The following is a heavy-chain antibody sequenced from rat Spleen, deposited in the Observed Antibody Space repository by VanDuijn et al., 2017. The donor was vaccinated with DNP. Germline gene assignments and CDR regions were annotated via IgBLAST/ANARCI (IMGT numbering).Heavy chain of an antibody. D-gene: IGHD1-9*01. V-gene: IGHV2-27*01. CDR1: GFSLTYYD. CDR3: ARSYYGYNYYALDA. J-gene: IGHJ4*01. Sequence: QVQLKESGPGLVQPSQTLSLTCTVSGFSLTYYDVHWVRQPPGKGLEWMGRIQNGGSTDYNSALKSRLSISRDTSKSQVFLKMNRVQTEDTAMYFCARSYYGYNYYALDAWGQGTSVTVSS. CDR2: IQNGGST.